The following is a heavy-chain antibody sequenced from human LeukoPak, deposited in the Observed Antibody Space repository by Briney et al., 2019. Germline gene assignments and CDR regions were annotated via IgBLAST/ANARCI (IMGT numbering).Heavy chain of an antibody. J-gene: IGHJ4*02. Sequence: ASVKVSCKASGYTFTGYYMHWVRQAPGQGLEWMGWINPNSGGTYYAQKFQGRVTMTSDTSISTAYMELSRLRSDNTAVYYCARDLYGGTSATFDYWGQGTLVPVSS. CDR3: ARDLYGGTSATFDY. CDR1: GYTFTGYY. V-gene: IGHV1-2*02. CDR2: INPNSGGT. D-gene: IGHD4-23*01.